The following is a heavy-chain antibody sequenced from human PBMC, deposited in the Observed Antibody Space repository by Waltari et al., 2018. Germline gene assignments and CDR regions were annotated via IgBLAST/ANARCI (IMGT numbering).Heavy chain of an antibody. CDR2: IYYSGST. J-gene: IGHJ4*02. Sequence: QLQLQESGPGLVKPSETLSLTCTVSGGSLSSSSYYWGWLRQPPGKGLEWIGSIYYSGSTYYNPSLKSRVTISVDTSKNQFSLKLSSVTAADTAVYYCARGGGYDSGVDYWGQGTLVTVSS. V-gene: IGHV4-39*07. CDR3: ARGGGYDSGVDY. CDR1: GGSLSSSSYY. D-gene: IGHD5-12*01.